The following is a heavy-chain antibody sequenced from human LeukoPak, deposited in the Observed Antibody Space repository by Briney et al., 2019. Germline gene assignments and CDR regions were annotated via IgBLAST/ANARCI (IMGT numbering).Heavy chain of an antibody. J-gene: IGHJ4*02. V-gene: IGHV3-7*03. CDR1: GFTFSSYW. CDR3: ARGIGDYGDYLLG. CDR2: IKQDGSEK. Sequence: GGSLRLSCAASGFTFSSYWMSWVRQAPGKGLEWVANIKQDGSEKYYVDSVKGRFTISRDNAKNSLYLQMNSLRSEDTAVYYCARGIGDYGDYLLGWGQGTLVTVSS. D-gene: IGHD4-17*01.